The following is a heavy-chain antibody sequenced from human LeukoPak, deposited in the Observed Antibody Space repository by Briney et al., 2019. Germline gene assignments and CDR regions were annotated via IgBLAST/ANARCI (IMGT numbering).Heavy chain of an antibody. Sequence: GGSLRLSCAASGFSFSSFAMSWVRQAPGKGLEWVSTIIHSGGDTYYADSVKGRFTISRDNSKYTLYLQMSSLRAEDTAFYYCAKDGTPFSSGSTFPENWGQGTLVTVSS. V-gene: IGHV3-23*01. D-gene: IGHD1-7*01. CDR1: GFSFSSFA. CDR2: IIHSGGDT. J-gene: IGHJ4*02. CDR3: AKDGTPFSSGSTFPEN.